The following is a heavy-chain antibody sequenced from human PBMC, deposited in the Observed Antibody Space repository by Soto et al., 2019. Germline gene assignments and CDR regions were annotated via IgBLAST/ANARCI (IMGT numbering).Heavy chain of an antibody. CDR3: VRVGIVPDYFAY. J-gene: IGHJ4*02. CDR2: IYYSGST. Sequence: SETLSLTCTVSGGSISSYYWSWIRQPPGKGLEWIGYIYYSGSTNYNPSLKSRVTISVDTSKNQFSLKLSTVTAADTAVYYCVRVGIVPDYFAYWGQGTLVTVSS. CDR1: GGSISSYY. D-gene: IGHD1-26*01. V-gene: IGHV4-59*01.